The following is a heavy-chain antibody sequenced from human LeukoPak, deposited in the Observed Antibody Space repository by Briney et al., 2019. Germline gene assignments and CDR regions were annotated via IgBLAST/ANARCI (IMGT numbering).Heavy chain of an antibody. Sequence: SVKVSCKASGGTFSSYAISWARQAPGQGLEWMGGIIPIFGTANYAQKFQGRVTITADESTSTAYMELSSLRSEDTAVYYCARAGIAAAGTLDYWGQGTLVTVSS. J-gene: IGHJ4*02. CDR3: ARAGIAAAGTLDY. CDR1: GGTFSSYA. D-gene: IGHD6-13*01. CDR2: IIPIFGTA. V-gene: IGHV1-69*01.